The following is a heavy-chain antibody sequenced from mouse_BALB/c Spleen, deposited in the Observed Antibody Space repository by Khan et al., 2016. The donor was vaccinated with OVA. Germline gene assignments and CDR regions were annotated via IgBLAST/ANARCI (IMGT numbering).Heavy chain of an antibody. CDR3: TKEDSPYGNGDWFAD. CDR2: ISSGGNYT. Sequence: EVELVESGGGLVKPGGSLKLSCAASGFTFSSYTMSWVRQTPEKRLEWVATISSGGNYTYYPDSVKGRFTISRDSAKNTLYLQMSRRESEHTAMFYCTKEDSPYGNGDWFADWGQGTLVTVSA. V-gene: IGHV5-6-4*01. J-gene: IGHJ3*01. CDR1: GFTFSSYT. D-gene: IGHD2-1*01.